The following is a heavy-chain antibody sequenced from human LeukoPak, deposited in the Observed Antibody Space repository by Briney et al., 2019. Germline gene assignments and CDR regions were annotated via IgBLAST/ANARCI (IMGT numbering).Heavy chain of an antibody. Sequence: GGSLRLSCAASGFTFDDYGMSWVRHAPGKGLEWVSGINWNGGSTGYADSVKGRFTISRDNAKNSLYLQMSSLRAEDTALYYCARDLKTYYYDSSGYAPGDYWGQGTLVTVSS. CDR2: INWNGGST. V-gene: IGHV3-20*04. CDR1: GFTFDDYG. D-gene: IGHD3-22*01. CDR3: ARDLKTYYYDSSGYAPGDY. J-gene: IGHJ4*02.